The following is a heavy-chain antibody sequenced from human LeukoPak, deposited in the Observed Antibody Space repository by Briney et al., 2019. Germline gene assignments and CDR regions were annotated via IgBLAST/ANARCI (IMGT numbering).Heavy chain of an antibody. CDR2: INPNSGGT. CDR1: GYTFTGYY. V-gene: IGHV1-2*02. Sequence: GASVKVSCKASGYTFTGYYMHWVRQAPGQGLEWMGWINPNSGGTNYAQKFQGRVTMTRDTSTSTVYMELSSLRSEDTAVYYCARGATRWLQYTGPGDAFDIWGQGTMVTVSS. CDR3: ARGATRWLQYTGPGDAFDI. J-gene: IGHJ3*02. D-gene: IGHD5-24*01.